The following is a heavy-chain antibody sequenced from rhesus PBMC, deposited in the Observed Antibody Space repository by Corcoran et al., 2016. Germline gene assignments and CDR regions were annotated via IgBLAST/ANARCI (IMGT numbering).Heavy chain of an antibody. V-gene: IGHV4S9*01. J-gene: IGHJ6*01. CDR2: IYGNSAST. CDR1: GGSISDYYY. CDR3: ARGGDSGYYTHYYGLDS. D-gene: IGHD3-28*01. Sequence: QVQLQESGPGLVKPSETLSLTCAVSGGSISDYYYWNWIRQPPGKGLEWFGNIYGNSASTYYNPSLKSRVTISKDTSKNQFFLKLSSVTAADTAVYYCARGGDSGYYTHYYGLDSWGQGVVVTVSS.